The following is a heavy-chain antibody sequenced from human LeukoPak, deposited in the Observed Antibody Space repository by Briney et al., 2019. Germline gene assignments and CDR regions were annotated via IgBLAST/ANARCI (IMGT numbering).Heavy chain of an antibody. CDR1: GGSISSSSYY. Sequence: ASETLSLTCTVSGGSISSSSYYWGWIRQPPGKGLEWFGSIYYSGSTYYNPSLKSRVTISVDTSKNQFSLKLSSVTAADTAVYYCARISVRAAGNNWFDPWGQGTLVTVSS. V-gene: IGHV4-39*01. D-gene: IGHD6-13*01. CDR3: ARISVRAAGNNWFDP. CDR2: IYYSGST. J-gene: IGHJ5*02.